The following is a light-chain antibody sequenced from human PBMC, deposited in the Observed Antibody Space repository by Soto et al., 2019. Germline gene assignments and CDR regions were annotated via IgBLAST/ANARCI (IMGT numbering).Light chain of an antibody. J-gene: IGKJ1*01. Sequence: DIVMTQSPDSLAVSLGERATINCKSSQSVLYSSNNKNYLAWYQQKPRQHPKLLIYWASTRESGVPDRFSGSGSGTDFTLTISILQAEDVAVYYCQQYYSPPLAFGQVTKVEIK. V-gene: IGKV4-1*01. CDR1: QSVLYSSNNKNY. CDR2: WAS. CDR3: QQYYSPPLA.